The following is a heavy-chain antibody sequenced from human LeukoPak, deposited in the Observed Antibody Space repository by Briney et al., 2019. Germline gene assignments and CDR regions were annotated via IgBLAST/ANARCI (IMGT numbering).Heavy chain of an antibody. D-gene: IGHD3-3*01. CDR3: AKDRTYYDFWSGLYYYYYYMDV. V-gene: IGHV3-23*01. CDR1: GFTFSSYA. CDR2: ISGSGGST. Sequence: GGSLRLSCAASGFTFSSYAMSWVRQAPGKGLEWVSAISGSGGSTYYADSVKGRLTISRDNSKNTLYLQMNSLRAEDTAVYYCAKDRTYYDFWSGLYYYYYYMDVWGKGTTVTVSS. J-gene: IGHJ6*03.